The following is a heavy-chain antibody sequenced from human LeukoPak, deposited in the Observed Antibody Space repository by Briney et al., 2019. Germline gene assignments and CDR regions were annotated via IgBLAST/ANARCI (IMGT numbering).Heavy chain of an antibody. CDR1: GFSFPNAW. D-gene: IGHD3-3*02. Sequence: PGGSLRLSCAVSGFSFPNAWMSWVRQSPGKGLEWVGRIKGTDVGGTADYAAAVTDRFIISKDDSKKTMYLQMNSLKPEDTAVYYCARLSDLRYWGQGTLVTVSS. CDR3: ARLSDLRY. V-gene: IGHV3-15*01. CDR2: IKGTDVGGTA. J-gene: IGHJ4*02.